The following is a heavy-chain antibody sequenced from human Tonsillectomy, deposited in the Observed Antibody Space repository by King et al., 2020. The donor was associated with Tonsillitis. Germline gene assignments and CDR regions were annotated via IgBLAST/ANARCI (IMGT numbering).Heavy chain of an antibody. CDR2: IYPDDSDT. D-gene: IGHD3-3*01. J-gene: IGHJ4*02. CDR1: GNSFNNYW. V-gene: IGHV5-51*01. Sequence: QLVESGAEVKKPGESLKISCSGSGNSFNNYWIAWVRQMPGKGLEWMGIIYPDDSDTTYSPSFQGQVIISADKSISTAYLRWERLKSSDTAMYYCARSLTIFGTADYWGQGTVVTVSS. CDR3: ARSLTIFGTADY.